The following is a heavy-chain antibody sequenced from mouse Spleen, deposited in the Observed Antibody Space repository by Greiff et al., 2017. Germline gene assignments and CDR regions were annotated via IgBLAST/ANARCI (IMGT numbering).Heavy chain of an antibody. CDR1: GYTFTSYW. CDR2: IHPNSGST. Sequence: QVQLQQPGAELVKPGASVKLSCKASGYTFTSYWMHWVKQRPGQGLEWIGMIHPNSGSTNYNEKFKSKATLTVDKSSSTAYMQLSSLTSEDSAVYYCARYGYGYYFDYWGQGTTLTVSS. J-gene: IGHJ2*01. V-gene: IGHV1-64*01. CDR3: ARYGYGYYFDY. D-gene: IGHD1-2*01.